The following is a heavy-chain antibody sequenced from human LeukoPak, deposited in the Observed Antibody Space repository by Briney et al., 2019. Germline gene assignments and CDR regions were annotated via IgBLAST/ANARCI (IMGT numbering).Heavy chain of an antibody. J-gene: IGHJ5*02. Sequence: PSETLSLTCAVYGGSFSGYYWSWIRQPPGKGLEWIGEINHSGSTNYNPSLKCRVTISVDTSKNQFSLKLSSVTAADTAVYYCARGTRITIFGNPLRLNWFDPWGQGTLVTVSS. CDR1: GGSFSGYY. D-gene: IGHD3-3*01. V-gene: IGHV4-34*01. CDR2: INHSGST. CDR3: ARGTRITIFGNPLRLNWFDP.